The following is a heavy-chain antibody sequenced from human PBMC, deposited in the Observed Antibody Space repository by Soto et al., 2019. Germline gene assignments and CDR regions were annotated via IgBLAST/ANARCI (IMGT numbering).Heavy chain of an antibody. J-gene: IGHJ4*02. CDR3: TTAEVLWFGELLSLDY. D-gene: IGHD3-10*01. CDR2: IKSKTDGGTT. V-gene: IGHV3-15*07. Sequence: EVQLVESGGGLVKPGGSLRLSCAASGFTFSNAWMNWVRQAPGKGLEWVGRIKSKTDGGTTDYAAPVKGRFTISRDDSKNTLYLQMNSLETEETAVYYCTTAEVLWFGELLSLDYWGQGTLVTVSS. CDR1: GFTFSNAW.